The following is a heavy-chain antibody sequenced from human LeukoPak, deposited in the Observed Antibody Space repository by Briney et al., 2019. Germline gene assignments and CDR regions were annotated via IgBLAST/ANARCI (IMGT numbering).Heavy chain of an antibody. Sequence: PSETLSLTCTVSGGSISSYYWSWIRQPPGKGLEWIGYIYYSGSTNYNPSLKSRVTISVDTSKNQFSLKLSSVTAADTAVYYCAREAAIWFGESDANYYFDYWGQGTLVTVSS. CDR2: IYYSGST. CDR3: AREAAIWFGESDANYYFDY. V-gene: IGHV4-59*13. D-gene: IGHD3-10*01. CDR1: GGSISSYY. J-gene: IGHJ4*02.